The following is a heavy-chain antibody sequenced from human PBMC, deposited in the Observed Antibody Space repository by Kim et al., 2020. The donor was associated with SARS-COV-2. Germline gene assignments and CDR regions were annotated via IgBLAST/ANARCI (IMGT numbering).Heavy chain of an antibody. CDR1: GGSISSSSYY. V-gene: IGHV4-39*01. CDR2: IYYSGST. Sequence: SETLSLTCTVSGGSISSSSYYWGWIRQPPGKGLEWIGSIYYSGSTYYNPSLKSRVTISVETSKNQFSLKLSSVTAADTAVSYCARLIRGGGTSEFPVELLWFGELVLYFFDYWGQGTLVTVSS. D-gene: IGHD3-10*01. J-gene: IGHJ4*02. CDR3: ARLIRGGGTSEFPVELLWFGELVLYFFDY.